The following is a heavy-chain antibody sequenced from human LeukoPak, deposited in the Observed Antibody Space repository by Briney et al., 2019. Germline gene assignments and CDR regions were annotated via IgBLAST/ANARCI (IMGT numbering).Heavy chain of an antibody. J-gene: IGHJ4*02. Sequence: ASLNASSKPSGYTPSAYFLHSVPEAPGQGLEWVGWIHPNSGATHYAQKFQGRLTMTRDTSISTVYMELTRLRSDDTAVYYCARDMGRYSGYDYDYWGQGTLVT. CDR1: GYTPSAYF. CDR3: ARDMGRYSGYDYDY. V-gene: IGHV1-2*02. D-gene: IGHD5-12*01. CDR2: IHPNSGAT.